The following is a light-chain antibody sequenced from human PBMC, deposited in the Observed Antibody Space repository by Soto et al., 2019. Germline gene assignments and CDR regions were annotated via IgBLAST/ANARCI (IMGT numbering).Light chain of an antibody. J-gene: IGKJ4*01. CDR2: LGS. CDR3: MQALQIALT. CDR1: QSLLHSNGYNY. Sequence: DIVMTQSPLSLPVTPGEPASISCRSSQSLLHSNGYNYLDWYLQKPGQSPQLLIYLGSNRASGVPARFSGSGSGTDFTLKISRVEAEDGGVYYCMQALQIALTFGGGTKVEIK. V-gene: IGKV2-28*01.